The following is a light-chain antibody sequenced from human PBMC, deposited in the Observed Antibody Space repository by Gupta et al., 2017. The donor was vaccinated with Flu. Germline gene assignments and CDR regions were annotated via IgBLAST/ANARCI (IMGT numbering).Light chain of an antibody. CDR1: QTVSTY. Sequence: DIQMTQSPSSLSASVGDRVTMTCRASQTVSTYVSWYQQKLGKAPKLLIYGASSLQSGVPSRFTGSGSGTEFTLTISSLQPEDFATYYCQQSFTVPPTFGPGTKVDIK. CDR2: GAS. J-gene: IGKJ3*01. V-gene: IGKV1-39*01. CDR3: QQSFTVPPT.